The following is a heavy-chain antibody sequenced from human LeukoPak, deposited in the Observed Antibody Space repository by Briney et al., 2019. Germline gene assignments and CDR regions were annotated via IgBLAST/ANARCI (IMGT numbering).Heavy chain of an antibody. V-gene: IGHV3-48*03. CDR3: ARAYYDILTGYYRDNWFDP. Sequence: GGSLRLSCAASGFTFSSYEMNWVRQAPGEGLEWVSYISSSGSTIYYADSVKGRFTISRDNAKNSLYLQMNSLRAEDTAVYYCARAYYDILTGYYRDNWFDPWGQGTLATVSS. CDR1: GFTFSSYE. CDR2: ISSSGSTI. D-gene: IGHD3-9*01. J-gene: IGHJ5*02.